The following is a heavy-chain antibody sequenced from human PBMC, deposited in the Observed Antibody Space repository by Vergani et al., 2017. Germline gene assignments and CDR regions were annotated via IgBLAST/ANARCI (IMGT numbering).Heavy chain of an antibody. D-gene: IGHD2-15*01. Sequence: EVHLEESGGGLVQPGGSLRLSCVASGFTFGDYYMAWIRLAPGKGLDWVASIKRDGTETFYVDSVKGRFTISRDNAKTTLYLQMNSLRDEDRGVYYCARISGGSAPYLHYWGQGTLVTVAS. J-gene: IGHJ1*01. CDR1: GFTFGDYY. CDR3: ARISGGSAPYLHY. V-gene: IGHV3-7*01. CDR2: IKRDGTET.